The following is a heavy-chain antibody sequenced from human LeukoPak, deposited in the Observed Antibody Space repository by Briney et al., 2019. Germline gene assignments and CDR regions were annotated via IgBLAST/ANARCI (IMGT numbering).Heavy chain of an antibody. CDR2: ISASGAST. CDR3: AKDGYGFDSSGYRLRDAFDI. CDR1: GFTFSSYA. J-gene: IGHJ3*02. Sequence: GSLRLSCAASGFTFSSYAMSWVRQAPGKGLEWVSAISASGASTYYADSVKGRFTISRDNSKNTLYVQMNSLRAEDAALYYCAKDGYGFDSSGYRLRDAFDIWGQGTMVTVSS. V-gene: IGHV3-23*01. D-gene: IGHD3-22*01.